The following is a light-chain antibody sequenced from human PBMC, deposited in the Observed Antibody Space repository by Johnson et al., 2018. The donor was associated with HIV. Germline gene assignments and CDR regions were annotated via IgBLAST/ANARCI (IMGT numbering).Light chain of an antibody. V-gene: IGLV1-51*02. Sequence: QSALTQPPSLSAAPGQRVTISCSGSSSNIGNNYVSWYQQLPGTAPRLLVYENHRRPSGIPDRFSGSKSGTSATLDITGLQTGDEADYYCGTWDTSLSASYVFGTGTKVTVL. CDR3: GTWDTSLSASYV. CDR2: ENH. CDR1: SSNIGNNY. J-gene: IGLJ1*01.